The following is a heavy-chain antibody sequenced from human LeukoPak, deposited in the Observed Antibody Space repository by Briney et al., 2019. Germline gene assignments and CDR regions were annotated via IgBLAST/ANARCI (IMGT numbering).Heavy chain of an antibody. D-gene: IGHD3-22*01. V-gene: IGHV4-59*08. Sequence: SETLSLTCTVSGGSISSYYWSWIRQPPGKGLEWIGYIYYSGSTNYNPSLKSRVTISVDTSKKQVSLRLTSVTAADTAVYYCARGGYHYDTSGYLLGSWGQGTLVTISS. CDR1: GGSISSYY. J-gene: IGHJ4*02. CDR2: IYYSGST. CDR3: ARGGYHYDTSGYLLGS.